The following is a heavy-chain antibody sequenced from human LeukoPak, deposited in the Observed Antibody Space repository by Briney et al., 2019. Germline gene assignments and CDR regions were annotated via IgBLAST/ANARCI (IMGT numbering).Heavy chain of an antibody. V-gene: IGHV4-59*01. CDR3: ARGYSSFVGAFDI. CDR1: GGSISSYY. J-gene: IGHJ3*02. D-gene: IGHD6-13*01. CDR2: IYYSGST. Sequence: SETLSLTCTVSGGSISSYYWSWIRQPPGKGLEWIGYIYYSGSTNYNPSLKSRVTISVDTSKNQFSLKLSSVTAADTAVYYCARGYSSFVGAFDIWGQGTMVTVSS.